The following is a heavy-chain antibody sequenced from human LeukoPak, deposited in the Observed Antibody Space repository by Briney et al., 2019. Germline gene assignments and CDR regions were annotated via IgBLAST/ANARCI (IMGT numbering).Heavy chain of an antibody. Sequence: PGGSLRLSFAASGFTFSSCSMNWVRQAPGKGLEWVSYISGSGSTIYYADSVKGRFTISRDNARNSLYLQMNSLRAEDTAVYYCARDAGGSGWYFFDYWGQGTLVTVSS. D-gene: IGHD6-19*01. CDR1: GFTFSSCS. V-gene: IGHV3-48*04. CDR2: ISGSGSTI. J-gene: IGHJ4*02. CDR3: ARDAGGSGWYFFDY.